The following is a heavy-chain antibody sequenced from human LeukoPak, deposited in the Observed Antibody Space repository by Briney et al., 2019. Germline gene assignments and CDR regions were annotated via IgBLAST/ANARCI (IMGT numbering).Heavy chain of an antibody. V-gene: IGHV3-23*01. D-gene: IGHD1-26*01. CDR1: GFSFSTYD. Sequence: GGSLRLSCAASGFSFSTYDMSWARLPPGKGLEWVSSISGSDVTTNYADSVKGRFTISTDNSKNMLYLQMNSLRVEDTALYYCTKRGKYGGTWDHFADWGQGTLVTVSS. CDR2: ISGSDVTT. CDR3: TKRGKYGGTWDHFAD. J-gene: IGHJ4*02.